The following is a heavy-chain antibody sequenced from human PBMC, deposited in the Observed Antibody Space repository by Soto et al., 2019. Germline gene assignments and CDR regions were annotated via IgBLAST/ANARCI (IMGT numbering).Heavy chain of an antibody. CDR2: ISYDGSNK. D-gene: IGHD1-26*01. Sequence: GSLRLSCAASGXTFSSYSMHWVRQAPGKGLEWVAVISYDGSNKYYAESVKGRLTISRDNSKNTLYLQMNRMRAEDTAVYYCAASGGEWELLAGMDVWGQGTTGTVS. V-gene: IGHV3-30-3*01. CDR3: AASGGEWELLAGMDV. J-gene: IGHJ6*02. CDR1: GXTFSSYS.